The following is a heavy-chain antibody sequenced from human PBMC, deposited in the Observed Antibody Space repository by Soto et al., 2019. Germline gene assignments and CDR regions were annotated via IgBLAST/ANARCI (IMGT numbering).Heavy chain of an antibody. CDR2: INAGYGNR. D-gene: IGHD1-26*01. J-gene: IGHJ6*02. CDR1: GYTFSSYA. V-gene: IGHV1-3*01. Sequence: ASVKVSCKASGYTFSSYAMHWVRQAPGQRLEWMGWINAGYGNRHFAEGLRGRITMTTNTTTSTADMELRSLSSDDTAVYYCARGGQECSNSGCGYIYDGMDVWGQGTTVTVS. CDR3: ARGGQECSNSGCGYIYDGMDV.